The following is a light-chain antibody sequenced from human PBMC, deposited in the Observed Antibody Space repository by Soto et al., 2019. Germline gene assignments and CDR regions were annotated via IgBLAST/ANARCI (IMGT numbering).Light chain of an antibody. Sequence: EIVLTQSPATLSLSPGERATLSCRASQSVSSYLAWYQQKPGQAPRLVIYDASSRATGIPDRFSGSGSGTDFTLTISRLEPEDFAVYYCQQYGSSPPITFGQGTRLEIK. CDR2: DAS. CDR1: QSVSSY. CDR3: QQYGSSPPIT. J-gene: IGKJ5*01. V-gene: IGKV3-20*01.